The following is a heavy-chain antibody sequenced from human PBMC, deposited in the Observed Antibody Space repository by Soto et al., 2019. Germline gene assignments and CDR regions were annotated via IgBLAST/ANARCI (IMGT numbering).Heavy chain of an antibody. D-gene: IGHD6-6*01. V-gene: IGHV3-9*01. J-gene: IGHJ4*02. CDR2: NRWNGEAV. CDR3: VKDGEAARPGWLRT. CDR1: GFIWEDFE. Sequence: FVRGWCVAPGFIWEDFEMNWVRQVGGKGLEWVSGNRWNGEAVGSAASVKGRFTTSRDNAKKLFFLQMNSLRVDDTALYYCVKDGEAARPGWLRTWRQGTQFTVT.